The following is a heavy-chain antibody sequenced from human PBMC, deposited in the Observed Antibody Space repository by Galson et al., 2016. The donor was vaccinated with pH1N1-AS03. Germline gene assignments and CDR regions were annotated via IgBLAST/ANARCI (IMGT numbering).Heavy chain of an antibody. CDR2: IYPVDSDT. CDR3: ARRYGYYFDY. J-gene: IGHJ4*02. Sequence: QSGAEVTKPGDSLTISCQASGYIFTSFWIGWVRQMPGKGLEWMGIIYPVDSDTRYSPSFQGQVTIPADKSITTAYLQWTSLKSSDTAIYYCARRYGYYFDYWGQGTPVTVSS. D-gene: IGHD2-15*01. V-gene: IGHV5-51*01. CDR1: GYIFTSFW.